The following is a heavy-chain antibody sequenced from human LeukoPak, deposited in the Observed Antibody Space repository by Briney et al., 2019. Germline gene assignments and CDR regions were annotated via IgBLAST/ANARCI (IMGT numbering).Heavy chain of an antibody. J-gene: IGHJ5*02. CDR2: FDPDVGET. CDR1: GYTLTDLS. CDR3: ARVGGYSYGYWFDP. V-gene: IGHV1-24*01. Sequence: ASVKVSCKVSGYTLTDLSMRWVRQAPGKGLEWMGGFDPDVGETIYAQKFQGRVTITADESTSTAYMELSSLRSEDTAVYYCARVGGYSYGYWFDPWGQGTLVTVSS. D-gene: IGHD5-18*01.